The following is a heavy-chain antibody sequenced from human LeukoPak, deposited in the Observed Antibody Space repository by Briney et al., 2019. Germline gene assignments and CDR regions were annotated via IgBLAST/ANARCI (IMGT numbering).Heavy chain of an antibody. J-gene: IGHJ5*02. D-gene: IGHD3-22*01. V-gene: IGHV5-51*01. CDR2: IYPGDSDT. CDR1: GYYFPTYW. Sequence: GESLKISCKGSGYYFPTYWIGWVRQMPGKGLEWMGIIYPGDSDTRYSPSFQGQVTISADKYITTAYLQWSSLKASDTAMYYCALGYYYDSSGYYSFDPWGQGTLVTVSS. CDR3: ALGYYYDSSGYYSFDP.